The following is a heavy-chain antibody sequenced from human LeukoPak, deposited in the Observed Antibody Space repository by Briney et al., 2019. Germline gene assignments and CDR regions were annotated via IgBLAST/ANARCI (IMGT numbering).Heavy chain of an antibody. CDR1: GGSISSSSYY. V-gene: IGHV4-61*05. D-gene: IGHD3-10*01. CDR3: ARHGQIIMVRGVINYFDY. CDR2: IYYSGST. Sequence: SETLSLTCTVSGGSISSSSYYWGWIRQPPGKGLEWIGYIYYSGSTNYNPSLKSRVTISVDTSKNQFSLKLSSVTAADTAVYCCARHGQIIMVRGVINYFDYWGQGTLVTVSS. J-gene: IGHJ4*02.